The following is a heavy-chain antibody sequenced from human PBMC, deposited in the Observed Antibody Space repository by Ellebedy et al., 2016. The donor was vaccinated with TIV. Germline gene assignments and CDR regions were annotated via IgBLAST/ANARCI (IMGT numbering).Heavy chain of an antibody. CDR2: TYYRSKWHN. CDR1: GDSVSSNSAT. CDR3: ARYNSGWKIFDY. J-gene: IGHJ4*02. V-gene: IGHV6-1*01. Sequence: SQTLSLTCAISGDSVSSNSATWNWIRQSPSRGLEWLGRTYYRSKWHNEYAISVRSRITINPDTSKNQFSLQLNAVTPEDTAVYYCARYNSGWKIFDYWGQGTLVTVSS. D-gene: IGHD6-19*01.